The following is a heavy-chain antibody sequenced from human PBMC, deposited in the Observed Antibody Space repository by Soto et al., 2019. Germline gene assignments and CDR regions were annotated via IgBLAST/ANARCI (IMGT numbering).Heavy chain of an antibody. CDR3: ARSSITMIVPDY. Sequence: PSETLSLTCTVSGGSISSYYWSWIRQPPGKGLEWIGYIYYSGSTNYNPSLKSRVTISVDTSKNQFSLKLSSVTAADTAVYYCARSSITMIVPDYWGQGTLVTVS. CDR2: IYYSGST. J-gene: IGHJ4*02. CDR1: GGSISSYY. D-gene: IGHD3-22*01. V-gene: IGHV4-59*08.